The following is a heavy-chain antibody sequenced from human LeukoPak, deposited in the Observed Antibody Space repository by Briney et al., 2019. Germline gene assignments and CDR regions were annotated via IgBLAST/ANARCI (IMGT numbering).Heavy chain of an antibody. Sequence: TGGSLRLSCAASGFTFSSYNMNWVRQAPGKGLEWVSSISSSSTYIYYAASVKGPSTVSRDNAKNSLYLQMNSLRAEDTAVYYCASGDVAVAGTGFDYWGQGTLVTVSS. CDR3: ASGDVAVAGTGFDY. CDR1: GFTFSSYN. V-gene: IGHV3-21*01. J-gene: IGHJ4*02. CDR2: ISSSSTYI. D-gene: IGHD6-19*01.